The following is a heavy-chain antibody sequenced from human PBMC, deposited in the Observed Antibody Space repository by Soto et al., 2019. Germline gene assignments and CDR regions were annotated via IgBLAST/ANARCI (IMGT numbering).Heavy chain of an antibody. V-gene: IGHV3-48*01. J-gene: IGHJ4*02. CDR1: GFTFSSYS. CDR3: ARERYSSSWTLFDY. CDR2: ISSSSSTI. D-gene: IGHD6-13*01. Sequence: GGSLRLSCAASGFTFSSYSMNWVRQAPGKGLEWVSYISSSSSTIYYADSVKGRFTISRDNAKNSLYLQMNSLRAEDTAVYYCARERYSSSWTLFDYWGQGTLVTVSS.